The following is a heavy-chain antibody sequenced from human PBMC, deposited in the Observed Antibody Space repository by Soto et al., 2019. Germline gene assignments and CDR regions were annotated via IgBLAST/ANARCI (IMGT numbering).Heavy chain of an antibody. D-gene: IGHD4-17*01. CDR2: ISSSDLNI. CDR1: GFNFRSYS. CDR3: ARDYGDYVPRNDY. Sequence: EVQLVESGGGLIQPGGSLRLSCLASGFNFRSYSMNWVRQAPGKGLEWISYISSSDLNIYYAGSVRGRFNISRDIAKTSLYLQLNSLRAEDTAVYYCARDYGDYVPRNDYWGQGTLVTVSS. J-gene: IGHJ4*02. V-gene: IGHV3-48*01.